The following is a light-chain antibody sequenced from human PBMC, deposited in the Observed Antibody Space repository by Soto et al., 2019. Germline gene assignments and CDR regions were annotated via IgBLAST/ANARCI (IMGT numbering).Light chain of an antibody. Sequence: EIVLTPSPATLSLSPGERATLSCRATESVSTYLAWYQQKPGRAPRLLIYDASKRATGIPARFSGSGSGTGFTLTISSLEPEDFAVYYCQQRSKWPITFGQGTRLEI. V-gene: IGKV3-11*01. J-gene: IGKJ5*01. CDR1: ESVSTY. CDR3: QQRSKWPIT. CDR2: DAS.